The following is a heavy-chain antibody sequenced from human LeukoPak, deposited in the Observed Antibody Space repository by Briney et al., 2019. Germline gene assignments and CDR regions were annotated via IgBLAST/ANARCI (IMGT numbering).Heavy chain of an antibody. J-gene: IGHJ3*02. Sequence: SETLSLTCSVSGDSVSSSTYYWGWIRQPPGKGPEYIATIFYTGDTYYNPSLKSRVTISMDTSKDQFSLKLSSVTAADTAVYYCARDKGIVGAQGIWGQGTMVTVSS. CDR1: GDSVSSSTYY. CDR2: IFYTGDT. CDR3: ARDKGIVGAQGI. D-gene: IGHD1-26*01. V-gene: IGHV4-39*07.